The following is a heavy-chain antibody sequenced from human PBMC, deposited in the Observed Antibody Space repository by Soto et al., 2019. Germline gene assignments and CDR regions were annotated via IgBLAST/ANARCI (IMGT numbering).Heavy chain of an antibody. CDR2: ISYDGSNK. V-gene: IGHV3-30-3*01. D-gene: IGHD1-7*01. J-gene: IGHJ6*02. CDR3: ARDLGFVITGTSYYYYGMDV. CDR1: GFTFSSYA. Sequence: QVQLVESGGGVVQPGRSLRLSCAASGFTFSSYAMHWVRQAPGKGLEWVAVISYDGSNKYYADSVKGRFTISRDNSKNTLYLQINSLRAEDTAVYYCARDLGFVITGTSYYYYGMDVWGQGTTVTVSS.